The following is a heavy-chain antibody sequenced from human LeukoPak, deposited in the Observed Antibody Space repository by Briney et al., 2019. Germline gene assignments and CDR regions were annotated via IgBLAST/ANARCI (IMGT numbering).Heavy chain of an antibody. V-gene: IGHV4-39*01. CDR2: IYYSGST. Sequence: TSETLSLTCTVSGGSISSSSYYWGWIRQPPGKGLEWIGSIYYSGSTLDNPSLKSRVTISVDTSKNQFSLKLSSVTAADTAVYYCARHRSGWLQSSFDYWGQGTLVTVSS. CDR1: GGSISSSSYY. D-gene: IGHD5-24*01. CDR3: ARHRSGWLQSSFDY. J-gene: IGHJ4*02.